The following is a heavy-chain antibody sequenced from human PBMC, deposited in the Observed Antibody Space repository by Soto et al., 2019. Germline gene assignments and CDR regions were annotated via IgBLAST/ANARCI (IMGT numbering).Heavy chain of an antibody. CDR1: GFTFSSYG. J-gene: IGHJ4*02. Sequence: GGSLRLSCAASGFTFSSYGMHWVRQAPGKGLEWVAVISYDGSNKYYADSVKGRFTISRDSSKNTLYLQMNSLRAEDTAVYYCAKDRGGYSYGYGDYWGQGTLVTVSS. CDR3: AKDRGGYSYGYGDY. V-gene: IGHV3-30*18. CDR2: ISYDGSNK. D-gene: IGHD5-18*01.